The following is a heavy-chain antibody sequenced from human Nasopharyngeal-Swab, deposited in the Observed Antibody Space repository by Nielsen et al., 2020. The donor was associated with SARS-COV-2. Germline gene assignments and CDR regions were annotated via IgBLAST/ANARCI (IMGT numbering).Heavy chain of an antibody. J-gene: IGHJ4*02. CDR1: GYTFTSYA. CDR2: INTNTGNP. V-gene: IGHV7-4-1*02. CDR3: ARSNCSGTSCYDF. Sequence: ASVKVSCKASGYTFTSYAMNWVRQAPGQGLEWMGWINTNTGNPTYAQGFTGRFVFSLDTSVSTAYLQISSLQAEDTAGHYCARSNCSGTSCYDFWGQGTLVTVSS. D-gene: IGHD2-2*01.